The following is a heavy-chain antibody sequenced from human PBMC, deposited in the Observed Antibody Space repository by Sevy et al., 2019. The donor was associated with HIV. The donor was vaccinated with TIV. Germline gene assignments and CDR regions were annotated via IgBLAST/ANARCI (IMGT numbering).Heavy chain of an antibody. D-gene: IGHD2-2*01. CDR1: GFSFGAYA. V-gene: IGHV3-49*04. J-gene: IGHJ6*03. CDR3: TRSRRMSEPGLTDYYYYMDV. Sequence: GGSLRLSCRVSGFSFGAYAMSWVRQAPGKGLECVGFIRSKDYGGTTEYAASVEGRFLISRDDFKRIAYLQMNSVKIEDTAIYYCTRSRRMSEPGLTDYYYYMDVWGKGTMVTVSS. CDR2: IRSKDYGGTT.